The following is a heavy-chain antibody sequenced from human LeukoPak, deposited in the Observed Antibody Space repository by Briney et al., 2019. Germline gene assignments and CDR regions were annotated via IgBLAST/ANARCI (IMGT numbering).Heavy chain of an antibody. D-gene: IGHD1-26*01. V-gene: IGHV3-13*01. Sequence: GGSLRLSCAASGFVFTDYDLHWVRQPPGKGLEWVSVFGIAGDTYYADSVKGRFTISRDVAKNSLYLQMNNLRAGDTAVYYCVRTNGGTYYDYWGQGTLVTVSS. CDR1: GFVFTDYD. CDR2: FGIAGDT. CDR3: VRTNGGTYYDY. J-gene: IGHJ4*02.